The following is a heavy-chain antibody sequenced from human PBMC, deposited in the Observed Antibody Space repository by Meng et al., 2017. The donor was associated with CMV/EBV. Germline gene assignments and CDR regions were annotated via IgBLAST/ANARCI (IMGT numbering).Heavy chain of an antibody. V-gene: IGHV4-4*02. CDR3: ARIPGGYCSSTSCYVFDY. Sequence: SISNSTWWSWVRQHREKGLEWIGEIYHSGSTNYNPSLKSRVTISVDKSKTQFSLKLSSVTAADTAVYYCARIPGGYCSSTSCYVFDYWGQGTLVTVSS. D-gene: IGHD2-2*01. CDR2: IYHSGST. CDR1: SISNSTW. J-gene: IGHJ4*02.